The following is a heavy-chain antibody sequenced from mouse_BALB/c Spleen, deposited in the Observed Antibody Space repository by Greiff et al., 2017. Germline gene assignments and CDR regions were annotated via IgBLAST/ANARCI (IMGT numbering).Heavy chain of an antibody. D-gene: IGHD4-1*01. CDR3: ARTANWDSFAY. Sequence: DVKLVESGGGLVQPGGSRKLSCAASGFTFSSFGMHWVRQAPEKGLEWVAYISSGSSTIYYADTVKGRFTISRDNPKNTLFLQMTSLRSEDTAMYYCARTANWDSFAYWGQGTLVTVSA. CDR1: GFTFSSFG. J-gene: IGHJ3*01. V-gene: IGHV5-17*02. CDR2: ISSGSSTI.